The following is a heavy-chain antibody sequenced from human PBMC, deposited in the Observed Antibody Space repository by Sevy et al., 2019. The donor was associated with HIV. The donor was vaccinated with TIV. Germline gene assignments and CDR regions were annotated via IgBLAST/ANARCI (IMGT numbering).Heavy chain of an antibody. CDR2: ISSSSSYI. CDR3: ARGRASREMDV. CDR1: GFTFSSYS. V-gene: IGHV3-21*01. J-gene: IGHJ6*02. Sequence: RGSLRLSCAASGFTFSSYSMNWVRQAPGKGLEWVSSISSSSSYIYYADSVKGRFTISRDNAKNSLYLQMNSLRAEDTAVYYCARGRASREMDVWGQGTTVTVSS.